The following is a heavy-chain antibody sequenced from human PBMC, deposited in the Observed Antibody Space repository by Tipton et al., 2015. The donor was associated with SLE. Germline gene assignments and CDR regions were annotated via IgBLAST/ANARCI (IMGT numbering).Heavy chain of an antibody. Sequence: GLVKPSETLSLICTVSGGSISGYYWSWIRQPPGKGLEWIGYIYYSGSTNYNPSLKSRVTISVDTSKNQFSLKLSSVTAADTAVYYCARWGAQLGTDNWFDPWGQGTLVTVSS. CDR1: GGSISGYY. CDR2: IYYSGST. CDR3: ARWGAQLGTDNWFDP. D-gene: IGHD1-14*01. V-gene: IGHV4-59*01. J-gene: IGHJ5*02.